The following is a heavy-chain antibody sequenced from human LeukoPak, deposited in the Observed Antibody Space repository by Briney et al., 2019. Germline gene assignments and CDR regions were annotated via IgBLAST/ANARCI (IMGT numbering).Heavy chain of an antibody. J-gene: IGHJ4*02. CDR3: ARPRAAAGTHYFDY. Sequence: PSETLSLTCTVSGGSISSYYWSWIRQPPGKGLEWIGSIYYSGSTYYNPSLKSRVTISVDTSKNQFSLKLSSVTAADTAVYYCARPRAAAGTHYFDYWGQGTLVTVSS. V-gene: IGHV4-59*05. CDR2: IYYSGST. D-gene: IGHD6-13*01. CDR1: GGSISSYY.